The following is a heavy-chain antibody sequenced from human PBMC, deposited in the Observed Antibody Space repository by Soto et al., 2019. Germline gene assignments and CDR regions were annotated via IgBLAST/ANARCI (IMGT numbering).Heavy chain of an antibody. CDR3: ARDLNYFGARENYYYVMDV. D-gene: IGHD3-9*01. V-gene: IGHV3-33*01. CDR2: IWYDGSDK. Sequence: GGSLRLSCAASGFTFSSYGMHWVRQAPGKGLEWVAVIWYDGSDKYYADSVKGRFTISRDNSKNTLYLQMNSLRAEDTAVYYCARDLNYFGARENYYYVMDVWGQGTTVTVSS. CDR1: GFTFSSYG. J-gene: IGHJ6*02.